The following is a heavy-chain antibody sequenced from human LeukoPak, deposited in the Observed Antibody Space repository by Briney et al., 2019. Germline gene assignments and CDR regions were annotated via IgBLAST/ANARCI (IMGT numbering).Heavy chain of an antibody. Sequence: PSETLSLTCTVSGGSISSYYWSWIRQPPGKGLEWIGYIYYSGSTNYNPSLKSRVTISVDTSKDQFSLKLSSVTAADTAVYYCARSEDFWSGVDYWGQGTLVTVSS. D-gene: IGHD3-3*01. V-gene: IGHV4-59*08. J-gene: IGHJ4*02. CDR1: GGSISSYY. CDR3: ARSEDFWSGVDY. CDR2: IYYSGST.